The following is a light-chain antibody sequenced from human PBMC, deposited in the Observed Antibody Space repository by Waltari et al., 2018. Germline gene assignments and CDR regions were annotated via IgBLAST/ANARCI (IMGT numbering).Light chain of an antibody. CDR1: ESVKNN. J-gene: IGKJ4*01. CDR3: HQYNTLPLT. V-gene: IGKV1-5*03. Sequence: DVQLTHSPSTLSAPVGDRVPITCRASESVKNNLAWYQHQPGKAPKVLVHKASRLESGVPSRFSGSGYGTEFTLTISSLEPDDFATYYCHQYNTLPLTFGGGTKVEIK. CDR2: KAS.